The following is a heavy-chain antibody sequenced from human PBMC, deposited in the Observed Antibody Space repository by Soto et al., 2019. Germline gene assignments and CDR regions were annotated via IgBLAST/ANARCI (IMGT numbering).Heavy chain of an antibody. CDR2: IKGEADGGTT. Sequence: TGGSLRLSCAASGFTFSNAWMSWVRQAPGKGLEWVGRIKGEADGGTTDYTAPVKGRFTISRDDSKNTMYLQMNCLKSEDTAVYYCTIPRGPMIRPWGQGTLVTVSS. D-gene: IGHD3-22*01. V-gene: IGHV3-15*01. J-gene: IGHJ5*02. CDR3: TIPRGPMIRP. CDR1: GFTFSNAW.